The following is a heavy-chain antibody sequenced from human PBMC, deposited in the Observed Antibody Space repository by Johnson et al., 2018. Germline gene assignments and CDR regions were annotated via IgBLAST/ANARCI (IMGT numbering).Heavy chain of an antibody. CDR3: AKTLGYGSGSYHYAFDV. CDR1: GFIFDDYD. V-gene: IGHV3-9*01. D-gene: IGHD3-10*01. Sequence: VQLVESGGGLVQPGRSLRLSCAASGFIFDDYDMQWVRQAPGKGLEGVSGISWNSGIIGYADSVKGRFTISKDTAKNSLYLQMNSLRAEDTAWYYCAKTLGYGSGSYHYAFDVWGQGTMVTVSS. J-gene: IGHJ3*01. CDR2: ISWNSGII.